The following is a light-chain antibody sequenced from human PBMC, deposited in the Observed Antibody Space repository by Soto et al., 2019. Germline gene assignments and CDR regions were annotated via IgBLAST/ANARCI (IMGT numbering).Light chain of an antibody. CDR1: SSNIGAGYD. CDR2: RNS. CDR3: QSYDSSLSSYV. V-gene: IGLV1-40*01. J-gene: IGLJ1*01. Sequence: QSVLTQPPSVSGAPGQRVTISCTGSSSNIGAGYDVHWYQQLPGTAPKLLIYRNSNRPSGVPDRFSGSKSGTSASLAITGLQAEDEADYYCQSYDSSLSSYVFGTGTKVTVL.